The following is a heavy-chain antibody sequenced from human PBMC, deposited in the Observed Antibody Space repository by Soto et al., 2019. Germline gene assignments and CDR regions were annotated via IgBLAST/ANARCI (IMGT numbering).Heavy chain of an antibody. CDR3: ARVGMYDYVWGSYRYSGHFDY. V-gene: IGHV4-31*03. J-gene: IGHJ4*02. CDR2: IYYSGST. D-gene: IGHD3-16*02. Sequence: SETLSLTCTVSGGSISSGGYYWSWIRQHPGKGLEWIGYIYYSGSTYYNPSLKSRVTISVDTSKNQFSLKLSSVTAADTAVYYCARVGMYDYVWGSYRYSGHFDYWGQGTLVTVSS. CDR1: GGSISSGGYY.